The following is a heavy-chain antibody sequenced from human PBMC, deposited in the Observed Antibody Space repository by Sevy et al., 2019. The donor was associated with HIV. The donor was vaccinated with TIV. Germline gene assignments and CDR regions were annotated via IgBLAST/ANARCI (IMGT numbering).Heavy chain of an antibody. CDR1: GYTFITYA. J-gene: IGHJ5*02. CDR3: ARDITMVRGVPRWFDP. V-gene: IGHV7-4-1*02. D-gene: IGHD3-10*01. Sequence: ASVKVSCKASGYTFITYAMNWVLQAPGQGLEWMGWINTNTGNPTYAQGFTGRFVFSLDTSVSTAYLQISSLKAEDTAVYYRARDITMVRGVPRWFDPWGQGTLVTVSS. CDR2: INTNTGNP.